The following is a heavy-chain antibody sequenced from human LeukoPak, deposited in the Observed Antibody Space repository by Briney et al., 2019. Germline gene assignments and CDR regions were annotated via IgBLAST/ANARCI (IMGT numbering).Heavy chain of an antibody. J-gene: IGHJ6*02. D-gene: IGHD3-22*01. CDR3: ARDKSSGYYYYYGMDV. V-gene: IGHV4-59*01. CDR2: IYYSGST. Sequence: PSETLSLTCTVSGGSISSYYWSWIRQPPGKGLEWIGYIYYSGSTNYNPSLKRRVTISVDTSKNQFSLKLSSVTAADTAVYYCARDKSSGYYYYYGMDVWGQGTTVTVSS. CDR1: GGSISSYY.